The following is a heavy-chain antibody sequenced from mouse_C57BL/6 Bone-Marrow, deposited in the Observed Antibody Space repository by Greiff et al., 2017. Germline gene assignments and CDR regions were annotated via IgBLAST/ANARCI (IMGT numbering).Heavy chain of an antibody. V-gene: IGHV1-22*01. Sequence: VQLQQSGPELVKPGASVKMSCKASGYTFTDYNMHWVKQSDGKSLEWIGYINPNNGGTSYNQKFKGKATLTVNKSSSTAYMELRSLTSEDSAVYYCARWGGLRGGRDYWGQGTTLTVSS. D-gene: IGHD2-4*01. CDR1: GYTFTDYN. CDR2: INPNNGGT. J-gene: IGHJ2*01. CDR3: ARWGGLRGGRDY.